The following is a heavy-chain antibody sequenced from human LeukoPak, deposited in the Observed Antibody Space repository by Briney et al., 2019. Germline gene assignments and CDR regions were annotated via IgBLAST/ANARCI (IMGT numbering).Heavy chain of an antibody. CDR1: GYIFTSYW. CDR3: TRKGYAFDY. V-gene: IGHV5-51*01. CDR2: IYPGDSDT. J-gene: IGHJ4*02. D-gene: IGHD2-8*01. Sequence: GESLKISCKVSGYIFTSYWLGWVRQMPGKGLEWMGIIYPGDSDTRYSPSFQGQVTISVDKSISTAYLQWSSLKASDTAMYYCTRKGYAFDYWGQGTLVTVSS.